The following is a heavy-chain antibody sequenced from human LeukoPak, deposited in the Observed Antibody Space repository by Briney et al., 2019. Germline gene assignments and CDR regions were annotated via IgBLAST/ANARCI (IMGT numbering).Heavy chain of an antibody. CDR2: ISGSGDST. CDR3: AKGGHFDQ. Sequence: TGGSLRLSCAASGFTFSSYAMRWARQAPGKGLEWVSAISGSGDSTYYADSVKGRFTISRDDSKNTLYLQMNSLRAEDTAVYHCAKGGHFDQWGQGTLVTVSS. J-gene: IGHJ4*02. V-gene: IGHV3-23*01. CDR1: GFTFSSYA.